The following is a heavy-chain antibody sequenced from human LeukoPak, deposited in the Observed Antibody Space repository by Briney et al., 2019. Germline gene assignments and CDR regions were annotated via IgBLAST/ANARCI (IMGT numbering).Heavy chain of an antibody. CDR3: ARVYDSSGYFPFDI. Sequence: ASVKVSCKASGYTFTSYGISWVRQAPGQRLEWMGWISAYNGNTNYAQKLQGRVTMTTDTSTSTAYMELRSLRSDDTAVYYCARVYDSSGYFPFDIWGQGTMVTVSS. J-gene: IGHJ3*02. D-gene: IGHD3-22*01. CDR2: ISAYNGNT. CDR1: GYTFTSYG. V-gene: IGHV1-18*01.